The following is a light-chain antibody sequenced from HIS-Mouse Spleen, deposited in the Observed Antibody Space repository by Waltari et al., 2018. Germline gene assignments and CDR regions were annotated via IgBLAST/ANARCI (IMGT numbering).Light chain of an antibody. CDR3: QTWGTGNVV. V-gene: IGLV1-47*01. CDR2: RNQ. J-gene: IGLJ2*01. Sequence: QSVLTQPPSASGTPGQRVTISCSGSSSNIGSNYVYWYQQLPGTAPKLLIYRNQQRPSGVPDRFSGSKSGTSASLAISGLRSEDEADYYCQTWGTGNVVFGGGTKLTVL. CDR1: SSNIGSNY.